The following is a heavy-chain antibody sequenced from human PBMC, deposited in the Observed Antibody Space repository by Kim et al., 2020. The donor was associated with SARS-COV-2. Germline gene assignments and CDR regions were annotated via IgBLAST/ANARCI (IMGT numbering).Heavy chain of an antibody. V-gene: IGHV3-23*03. CDR1: GFTFSSYA. D-gene: IGHD1-26*01. Sequence: GGSLRLSCAASGFTFSSYAMSWVRQAPGKGLEWVSVIYSGGSSTYYADSVKGRFTISRDNSKNTLYLQMNSLRAEDTAVYYCAKFSGSFGLGYWGQGTLGTVSS. CDR3: AKFSGSFGLGY. J-gene: IGHJ4*02. CDR2: IYSGGSST.